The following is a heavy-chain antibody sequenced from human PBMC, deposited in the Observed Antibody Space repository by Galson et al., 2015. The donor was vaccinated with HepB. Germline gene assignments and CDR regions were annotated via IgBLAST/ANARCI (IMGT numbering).Heavy chain of an antibody. D-gene: IGHD6-6*01. Sequence: SVKVSCKASGYTFTGYYMHWVRQAPGQGLEWMGWINPNSGGTNYAQKFQGRVTMTRDTSISTAYMELSRLRSDDTAVYYCASSQGPAAIKSSIAARPKGRYYYYYMDVWGKGTTVTVSS. CDR2: INPNSGGT. V-gene: IGHV1-2*02. J-gene: IGHJ6*03. CDR1: GYTFTGYY. CDR3: ASSQGPAAIKSSIAARPKGRYYYYYMDV.